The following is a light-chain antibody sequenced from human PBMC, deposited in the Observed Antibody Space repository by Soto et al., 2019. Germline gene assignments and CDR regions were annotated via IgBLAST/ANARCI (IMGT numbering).Light chain of an antibody. CDR2: NNN. V-gene: IGLV1-40*01. J-gene: IGLJ1*01. Sequence: QSVLTQPPSVSGAPGQRVTISCTGSSSNIGAGYDVHWYQQLPGTAPKLLIYNNNNRPSGVPDRFSGSKSGTSASLAITGLQAEDEADYYCQSYDSSMSVSNVLGTGTKVTVL. CDR3: QSYDSSMSVSNV. CDR1: SSNIGAGYD.